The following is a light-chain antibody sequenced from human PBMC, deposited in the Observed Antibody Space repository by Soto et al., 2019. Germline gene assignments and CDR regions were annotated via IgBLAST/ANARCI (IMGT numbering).Light chain of an antibody. CDR2: AAS. V-gene: IGKV1-39*01. CDR1: QSITNS. J-gene: IGKJ1*01. Sequence: DIQVTQSPSSLSASVGDRVTITCRASQSITNSLNWYQQKPGKAPNLLIYAASSLQSGVPSRFSGSGSGTDFTLTISSLQPEDFATYYCQHSYNTPRTFGQGTKVDIK. CDR3: QHSYNTPRT.